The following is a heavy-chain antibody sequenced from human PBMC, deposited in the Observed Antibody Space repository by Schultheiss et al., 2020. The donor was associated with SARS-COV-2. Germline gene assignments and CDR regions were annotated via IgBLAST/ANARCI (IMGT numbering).Heavy chain of an antibody. D-gene: IGHD5-18*01. Sequence: GGSLRLSCAASGFTFSSYEMNWVRQAPGKGLEWVSYISSSGSTIYYADSVKGRFTISRDNAKNSLYLQMNSLRAEDTAVYYCASSLGYSYGFDYWGQGTLVTVSS. J-gene: IGHJ4*02. CDR2: ISSSGSTI. CDR3: ASSLGYSYGFDY. CDR1: GFTFSSYE. V-gene: IGHV3-48*03.